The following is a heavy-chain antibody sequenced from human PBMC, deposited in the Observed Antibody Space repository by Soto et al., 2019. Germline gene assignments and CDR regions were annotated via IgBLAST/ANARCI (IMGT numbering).Heavy chain of an antibody. V-gene: IGHV1-3*01. Sequence: QVQLLQSGAEVKKPGASLKVSCKASGFRFNNYGIHWVRQAPGQRLEWMGWIHAGNGATKYAQNFQGRVTLSRDTSTNAVYRDRSGLSSEDTSVYYCASSVIDYSYYRLDVWGQGTTVTVSS. CDR2: IHAGNGAT. J-gene: IGHJ6*02. D-gene: IGHD4-4*01. CDR1: GFRFNNYG. CDR3: ASSVIDYSYYRLDV.